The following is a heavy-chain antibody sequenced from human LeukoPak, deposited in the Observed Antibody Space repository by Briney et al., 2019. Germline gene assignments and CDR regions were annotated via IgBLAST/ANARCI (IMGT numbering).Heavy chain of an antibody. Sequence: GGSLRLSCAASGFTFSSYGMHWVRQAPGKGLEWVAFIRYDGSNKYYADSVKGRFTISRDNSKNTLYLQMNSLRAEDTAVYYCAKEDADEWFGESSGLDYWGQGTLVTVSS. CDR3: AKEDADEWFGESSGLDY. CDR1: GFTFSSYG. J-gene: IGHJ4*02. CDR2: IRYDGSNK. D-gene: IGHD3-10*01. V-gene: IGHV3-30*02.